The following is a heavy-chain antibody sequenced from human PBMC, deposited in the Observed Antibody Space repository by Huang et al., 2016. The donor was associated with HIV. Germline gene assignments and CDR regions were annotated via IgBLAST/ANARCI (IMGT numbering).Heavy chain of an antibody. J-gene: IGHJ4*02. Sequence: QVQLLQSGAEVKKPGSSVKVSCKASGGPFRSYSIAWVRQAPGQGLEWMERFMPGFDSPNYAQKLQGRVRVTADESTSTVYMELRDLRPDDTAVYFCARGSLEYSVSSSLDYWGQGTHVTVSS. D-gene: IGHD4-4*01. CDR2: FMPGFDSP. V-gene: IGHV1-69*13. CDR3: ARGSLEYSVSSSLDY. CDR1: GGPFRSYS.